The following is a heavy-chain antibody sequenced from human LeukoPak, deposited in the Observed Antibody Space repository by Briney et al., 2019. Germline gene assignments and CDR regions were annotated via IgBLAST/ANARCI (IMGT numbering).Heavy chain of an antibody. CDR1: GFTFSDYA. Sequence: GGSLRLSCAASGFTFSDYAMHWLRQAPGKGLEWVAVISYDGSKKYYADSVKGRFTISRDNSKNTLYLQMNSLRAEDTAVYYCAKSRVVSIAARPTGEGFDYWGQGTLVTVSS. D-gene: IGHD6-6*01. V-gene: IGHV3-30*18. CDR3: AKSRVVSIAARPTGEGFDY. J-gene: IGHJ4*02. CDR2: ISYDGSKK.